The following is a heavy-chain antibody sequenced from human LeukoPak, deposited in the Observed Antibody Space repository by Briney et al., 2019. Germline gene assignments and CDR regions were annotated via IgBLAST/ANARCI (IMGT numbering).Heavy chain of an antibody. CDR1: GFHFPTFL. V-gene: IGHV3-48*04. D-gene: IGHD2-15*01. J-gene: IGHJ5*01. CDR3: ARDYPAGGSDS. CDR2: ISSSSSTI. Sequence: GGSLRLSCVASGFHFPTFLMGWVRQAPGKGLEWVSYISSSSSTIYYADSVKGRFTISRDNAKNSLYLQMNSLRAEDTAVYYCARDYPAGGSDSWGQGTLVTVSS.